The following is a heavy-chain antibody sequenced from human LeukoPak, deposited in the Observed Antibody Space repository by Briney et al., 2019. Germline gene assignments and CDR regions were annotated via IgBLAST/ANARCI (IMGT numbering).Heavy chain of an antibody. CDR1: GGSISSYY. D-gene: IGHD3-10*01. Sequence: PSETLSLTCTVSGGSISSYYWSWIRQPPGKGLEWIGYIYYSGSTNYNPSLKSRVTISADTSKNQFSLKLSSVTAADTAVYYCAIETYYGSGSYYNDWGQGTLVTVSS. J-gene: IGHJ4*02. V-gene: IGHV4-59*01. CDR3: AIETYYGSGSYYND. CDR2: IYYSGST.